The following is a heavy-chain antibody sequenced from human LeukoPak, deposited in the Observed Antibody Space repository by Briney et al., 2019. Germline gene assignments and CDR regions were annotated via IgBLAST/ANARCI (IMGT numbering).Heavy chain of an antibody. D-gene: IGHD3-10*01. CDR2: ISGSGGST. V-gene: IGHV3-23*01. CDR3: AKASITMVRGVIIPNWFDP. J-gene: IGHJ5*02. CDR1: GFTFSSYG. Sequence: PGGSLRLSCAASGFTFSSYGMSWVRQAPGKGLEWVSAISGSGGSTYYADSVKGRFTISRDNSKNTLYLQMNSLRAEDTAVYYCAKASITMVRGVIIPNWFDPWGQGTLVTVSS.